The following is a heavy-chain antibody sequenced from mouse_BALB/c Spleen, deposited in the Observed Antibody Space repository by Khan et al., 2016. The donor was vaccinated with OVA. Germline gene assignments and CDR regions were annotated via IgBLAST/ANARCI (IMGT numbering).Heavy chain of an antibody. J-gene: IGHJ4*01. D-gene: IGHD2-2*01. Sequence: VQLKQSGPGLVKPSQSLSLTCTVTGYSITSDYAWNWIRQFPGNKLEWMGYISYSGSTNYNPALKSRISITRDTSKNLFFLQFTSVTTEDTATYYCGRNGSRYNYAMDYWGQGTSVTVSS. CDR3: GRNGSRYNYAMDY. CDR2: ISYSGST. V-gene: IGHV3-2*02. CDR1: GYSITSDYA.